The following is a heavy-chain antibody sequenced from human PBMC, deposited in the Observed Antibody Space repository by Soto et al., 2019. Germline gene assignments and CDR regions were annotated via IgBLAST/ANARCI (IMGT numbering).Heavy chain of an antibody. V-gene: IGHV4-39*01. J-gene: IGHJ3*02. Sequence: SETLSLTCTVSGGSISSSSYYWGWIRQPPGKGLEWIGSIYYSGSTYYNPSLKSRVTISVDTSKNQFSLKLSSVTAADTAVYYCARHRHGAGMATIILSAFDIWGQGTMVTVSS. CDR3: ARHRHGAGMATIILSAFDI. D-gene: IGHD5-12*01. CDR2: IYYSGST. CDR1: GGSISSSSYY.